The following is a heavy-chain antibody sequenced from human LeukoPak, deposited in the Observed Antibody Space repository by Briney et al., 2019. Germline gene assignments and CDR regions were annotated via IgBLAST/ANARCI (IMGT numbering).Heavy chain of an antibody. J-gene: IGHJ6*03. CDR3: AKGGGYEAQYYYYYLDA. Sequence: PGGSLRLSCAASGFTFSSYGMHWVRQAPGKGLEWVAFIRYDDKYYADSVKGRFTISRGNSKNTLYLQMKSPRAEDTAVYYCAKGGGYEAQYYYYYLDAWGKGTTVTISS. CDR2: IRYDDK. D-gene: IGHD5-12*01. V-gene: IGHV3-30*02. CDR1: GFTFSSYG.